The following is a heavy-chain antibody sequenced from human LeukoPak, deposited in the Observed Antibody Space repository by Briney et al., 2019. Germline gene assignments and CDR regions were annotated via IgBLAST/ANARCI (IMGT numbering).Heavy chain of an antibody. CDR1: GGSISSTSYH. CDR2: IYYSGTT. Sequence: SETLSLTCTVSGGSISSTSYHWGWIRQPPGKGLEWIGTIYYSGTTYYNPSLKSRVTISVDTSKNQFSLKLSSVTAADTAAYYCARGPTLKYFHHWGQGTLVTVSS. V-gene: IGHV4-39*01. J-gene: IGHJ1*01. CDR3: ARGPTLKYFHH.